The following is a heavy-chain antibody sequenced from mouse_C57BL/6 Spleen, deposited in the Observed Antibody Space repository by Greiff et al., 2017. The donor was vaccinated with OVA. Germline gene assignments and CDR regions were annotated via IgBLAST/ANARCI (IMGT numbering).Heavy chain of an antibody. J-gene: IGHJ2*01. CDR1: GYAFSSYW. D-gene: IGHD1-1*01. V-gene: IGHV1-80*01. Sequence: VQLQQPGAELVKPGASVKISCKASGYAFSSYWMNWVKQRPGKGLEWIGQIYPGDGDTNYNGKFKGKATLTVDKSSSTAYMQLSSLTSEDAAVYFCARKDYYGSSPLGSWGQGTTLTVSS. CDR2: IYPGDGDT. CDR3: ARKDYYGSSPLGS.